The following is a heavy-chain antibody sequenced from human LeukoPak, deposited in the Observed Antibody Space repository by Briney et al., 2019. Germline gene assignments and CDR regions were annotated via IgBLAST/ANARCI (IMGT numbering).Heavy chain of an antibody. Sequence: SETLSLTCTVSGVSISSYYWTWIRQPPGKGLEWIGNIDYSGNTKYNPSLKSRVTISVDTSKNQFSLKLSSVTAADTAVYYCARQYSSSSGYYYYGMDVWGQGTTVTVSS. J-gene: IGHJ6*02. V-gene: IGHV4-59*01. D-gene: IGHD6-6*01. CDR2: IDYSGNT. CDR3: ARQYSSSSGYYYYGMDV. CDR1: GVSISSYY.